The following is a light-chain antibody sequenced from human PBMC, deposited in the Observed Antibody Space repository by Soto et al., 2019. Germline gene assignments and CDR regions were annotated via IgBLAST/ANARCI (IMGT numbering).Light chain of an antibody. J-gene: IGLJ2*01. Sequence: QSALTQPASVSGSPGQSITISCTGTSSDIGGYNYVSWYQQRPGKAPKLMVYGVSNRPSGVSNRFSGSKSGNTASLTISGLQAEDEADYYCSSYSSSSSVVFGGGTKLTVL. V-gene: IGLV2-14*01. CDR3: SSYSSSSSVV. CDR1: SSDIGGYNY. CDR2: GVS.